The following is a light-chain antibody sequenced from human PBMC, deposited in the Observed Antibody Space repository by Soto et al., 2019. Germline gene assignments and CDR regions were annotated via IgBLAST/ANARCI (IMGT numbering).Light chain of an antibody. CDR3: QQYYTTLT. J-gene: IGKJ4*01. Sequence: DIVMTQSPDSLAVSLGERATINCKSSQSVLYSSDNKNYLAWYQQKPGQPPKLLIYWASTRDSGVPERFSGSGSGADFTLTISSLQAEDVAVYYCQQYYTTLTFGRGTKVEIK. V-gene: IGKV4-1*01. CDR2: WAS. CDR1: QSVLYSSDNKNY.